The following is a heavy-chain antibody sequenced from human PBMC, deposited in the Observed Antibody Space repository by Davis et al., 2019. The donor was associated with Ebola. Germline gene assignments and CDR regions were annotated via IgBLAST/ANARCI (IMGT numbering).Heavy chain of an antibody. V-gene: IGHV3-30*03. CDR3: ARDLGGVGSH. CDR2: ISYDGSDK. D-gene: IGHD3-16*01. Sequence: GESLKISCAASGFTFSSYGMHWVRQAPGKGLEWVAVISYDGSDKYYADSVRGRFTISRDNTKNTMHLQMNRLRPEDTALYYCARDLGGVGSHWGQGILVTVSS. J-gene: IGHJ4*02. CDR1: GFTFSSYG.